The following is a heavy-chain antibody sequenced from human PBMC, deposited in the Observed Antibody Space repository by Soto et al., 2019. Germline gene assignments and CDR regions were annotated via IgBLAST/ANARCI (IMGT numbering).Heavy chain of an antibody. J-gene: IGHJ4*02. CDR3: ARAPSGTYSMDC. CDR1: AFTFSGYW. Sequence: EVQLVETGGGLVQPGGSLRLSCADSAFTFSGYWMHWVRHAPGKGLVWVSRMNSDGSTTNYADSVKGRFTISRDNAKNTLYLQMNSLRAEDTAVYYCARAPSGTYSMDCWGQGILVSVSS. D-gene: IGHD1-26*01. CDR2: MNSDGSTT. V-gene: IGHV3-74*01.